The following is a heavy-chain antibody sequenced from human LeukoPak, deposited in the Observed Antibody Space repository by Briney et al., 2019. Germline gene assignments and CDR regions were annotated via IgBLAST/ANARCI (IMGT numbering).Heavy chain of an antibody. Sequence: SETLSLICTVSGASISSYYWSWIRQPPGKGLEWIGDIYYSGSIKYNPSLKSRVTISVDTSKNQFSLKLSSVTAADTAVYYCATEGEQLRYFDYWAREPWSPSPQ. J-gene: IGHJ4*02. V-gene: IGHV4-59*08. CDR2: IYYSGSI. D-gene: IGHD1/OR15-1a*01. CDR3: ATEGEQLRYFDY. CDR1: GASISSYY.